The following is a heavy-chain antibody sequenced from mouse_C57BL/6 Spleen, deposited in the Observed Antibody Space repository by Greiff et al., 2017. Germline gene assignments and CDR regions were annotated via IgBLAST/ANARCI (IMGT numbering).Heavy chain of an antibody. V-gene: IGHV1-82*01. CDR3: ARSLITTVGVDY. D-gene: IGHD1-1*01. J-gene: IGHJ2*01. Sequence: QVQLKQSGPELVKPGASVKISCKASGYAFSSSWMNWVKQRPGKGLEWIGRIYPGDGDTNYNGKFKGKATLTADKSSSTAYMQLSSLTSEDSAVYFCARSLITTVGVDYWGQGTTLTVSS. CDR1: GYAFSSSW. CDR2: IYPGDGDT.